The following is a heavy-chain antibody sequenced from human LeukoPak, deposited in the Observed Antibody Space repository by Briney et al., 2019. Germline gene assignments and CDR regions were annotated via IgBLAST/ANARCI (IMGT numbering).Heavy chain of an antibody. J-gene: IGHJ4*02. Sequence: PSETLSLTCTVSGGSISSSSYYWGWIRQPPGKGLEWIGSIYYSGSTYYNPSLKSRVTISVDASKNQFSLKLSSVTAADTAVYYCARGISITMIGPDYWGQGTLVTVSS. CDR2: IYYSGST. D-gene: IGHD3-22*01. V-gene: IGHV4-39*01. CDR1: GGSISSSSYY. CDR3: ARGISITMIGPDY.